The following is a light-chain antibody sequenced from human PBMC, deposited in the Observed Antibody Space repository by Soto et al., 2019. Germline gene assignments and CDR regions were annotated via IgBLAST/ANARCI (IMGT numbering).Light chain of an antibody. J-gene: IGLJ1*01. CDR1: SSDVGGYNY. Sequence: QSALTQPASVTGSPGQSITISCTGTSSDVGGYNYVSRYQQHPGKAPKLMIYYVDHRPSGVSSRFSGSKSGNTASLTISGLQAEDEGDYYCCSYADGSIYFFGTGTKVTVL. CDR3: CSYADGSIYF. CDR2: YVD. V-gene: IGLV2-14*03.